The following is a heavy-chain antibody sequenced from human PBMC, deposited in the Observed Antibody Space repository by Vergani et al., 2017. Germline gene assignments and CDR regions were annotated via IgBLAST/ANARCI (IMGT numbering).Heavy chain of an antibody. Sequence: QLQLQESGPGLVKPSATLSMTCSVSGASIRSSNYYCGWIRQPPGKGLDWIASIYYSGSTYYNPSLKSRVTIPVDTSKNQFSLKLSSVTAADTAVYFCARHSTVEWLVKLGWIDPWGQGILVTVSS. D-gene: IGHD6-19*01. J-gene: IGHJ5*02. CDR1: GASIRSSNYY. V-gene: IGHV4-39*01. CDR3: ARHSTVEWLVKLGWIDP. CDR2: IYYSGST.